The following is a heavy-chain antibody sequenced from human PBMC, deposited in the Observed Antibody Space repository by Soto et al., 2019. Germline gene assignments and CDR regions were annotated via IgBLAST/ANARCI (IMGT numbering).Heavy chain of an antibody. CDR3: TRPRGSSNWRDP. J-gene: IGHJ5*02. Sequence: EVQLVESGGGLVQPGGSLKLSCAASGFTFSDSAMHWVRQASGKGLEWVGRIRSKANSYATAYAESVNGRFTISRDDAKTTAYLQMNSLKTEDTAVYYCTRPRGSSNWRDPWGQGTLVIVSS. CDR1: GFTFSDSA. D-gene: IGHD6-6*01. CDR2: IRSKANSYAT. V-gene: IGHV3-73*01.